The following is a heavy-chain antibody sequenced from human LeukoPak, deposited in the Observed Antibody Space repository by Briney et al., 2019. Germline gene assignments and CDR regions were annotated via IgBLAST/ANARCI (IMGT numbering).Heavy chain of an antibody. J-gene: IGHJ3*02. V-gene: IGHV3-7*01. D-gene: IGHD6-13*01. CDR3: ARDPDNLTGCSSTWTAFDI. CDR1: GFTFSSYL. CDR2: IKQDGSEK. Sequence: GGSLRLSCAASGFTFSSYLMSWVRQAPGKGLEWVANIKQDGSEKYYVDSVKGRFTISRDNAKNSLYLQMNSLRAEDTAVYYCARDPDNLTGCSSTWTAFDIWGQGTMVTVSS.